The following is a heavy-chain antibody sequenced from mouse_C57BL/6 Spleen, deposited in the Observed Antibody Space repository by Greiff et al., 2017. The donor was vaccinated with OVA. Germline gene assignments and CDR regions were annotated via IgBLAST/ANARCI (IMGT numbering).Heavy chain of an antibody. CDR2: IYPGSGST. CDR1: GYTFTSYW. CDR3: ARGGLYDGYYVWFAY. D-gene: IGHD2-3*01. J-gene: IGHJ3*01. Sequence: QVQLKQPGAELVKPGASVKMSCKASGYTFTSYWITWVKQRPGQGLEWIGDIYPGSGSTNYNEKFKSKATLTVDTSSSTAYMQLSSLTSEDSAVYYCARGGLYDGYYVWFAYWGQGTLVTVSA. V-gene: IGHV1-55*01.